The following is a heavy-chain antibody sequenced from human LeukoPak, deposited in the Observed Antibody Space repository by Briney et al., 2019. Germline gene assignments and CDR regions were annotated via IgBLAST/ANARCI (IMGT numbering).Heavy chain of an antibody. Sequence: ASVKVSCKASGYTFTNYYMHWVRQAPGQGLEWMGIINPSGGGTSYAQKFQGRLTMTRDTSTTTVYMELSSLRSEDTAMYYCARVLRGGAFDIWGQGTMVTVSS. J-gene: IGHJ3*02. CDR3: ARVLRGGAFDI. CDR2: INPSGGGT. CDR1: GYTFTNYY. V-gene: IGHV1-46*01. D-gene: IGHD2-15*01.